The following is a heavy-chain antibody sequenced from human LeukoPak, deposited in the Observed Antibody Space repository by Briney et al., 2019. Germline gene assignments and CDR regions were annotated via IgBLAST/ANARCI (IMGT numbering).Heavy chain of an antibody. Sequence: ASVKVSCKASEGTFSSYAISWVRQAPGQGLEWMGGIFPIFGTANYAQKFQGRVTITADESTSTAYMELSSLRSEDTAVYYCARTDNRGNSPVDVWGQGTTVTVSS. CDR1: EGTFSSYA. V-gene: IGHV1-69*13. CDR3: ARTDNRGNSPVDV. CDR2: IFPIFGTA. J-gene: IGHJ6*02. D-gene: IGHD7-27*01.